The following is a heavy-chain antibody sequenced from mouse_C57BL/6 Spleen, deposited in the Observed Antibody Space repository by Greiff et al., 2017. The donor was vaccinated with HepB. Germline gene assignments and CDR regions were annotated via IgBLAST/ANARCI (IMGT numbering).Heavy chain of an antibody. CDR3: ASGSKGYFDY. V-gene: IGHV1-52*01. D-gene: IGHD2-5*01. CDR1: GYTFTSYW. Sequence: QVQLKQPGAELVRPGSSVKLSCKASGYTFTSYWMHWVKQRPIQGLEWIGNIDPSDSETHYNQKFKDKATLTVDKSSSTAYMQLSSLTSEDSAVYYCASGSKGYFDYWGQGTTLTVSS. CDR2: IDPSDSET. J-gene: IGHJ2*01.